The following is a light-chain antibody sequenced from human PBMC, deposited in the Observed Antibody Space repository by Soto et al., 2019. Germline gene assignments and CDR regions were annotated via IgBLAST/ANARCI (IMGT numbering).Light chain of an antibody. J-gene: IGKJ5*01. Sequence: DIQMTQSPSTLSGSVGDRVTITCRASQTISSWLAWYQQKPGKAPKLLIYAASTLQSGVPSRFSGSGYGTDFTLTITTLQPEDVGIYYCQQRHATPLTFGQGTRLEIK. V-gene: IGKV1-39*01. CDR2: AAS. CDR1: QTISSW. CDR3: QQRHATPLT.